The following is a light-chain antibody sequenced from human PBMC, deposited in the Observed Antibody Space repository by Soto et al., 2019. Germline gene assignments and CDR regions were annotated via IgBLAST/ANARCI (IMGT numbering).Light chain of an antibody. V-gene: IGLV2-14*01. CDR2: EVS. Sequence: QSALTQPASVSGSPGQSITISCTGTNSDVGGYNYVSWYQQHPGKAPELMIYEVSHRPSGVSNRFSGSKSDNTASLTISGLQAEDEADYYCSSYTSISTLYVFGTGTKGTVL. J-gene: IGLJ1*01. CDR3: SSYTSISTLYV. CDR1: NSDVGGYNY.